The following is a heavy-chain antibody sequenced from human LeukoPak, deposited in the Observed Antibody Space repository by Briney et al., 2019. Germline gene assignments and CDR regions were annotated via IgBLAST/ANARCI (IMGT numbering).Heavy chain of an antibody. CDR2: ISGSGGST. J-gene: IGHJ6*02. V-gene: IGHV3-23*01. D-gene: IGHD3-3*01. CDR3: ARDFGYYDFWSGYSYYYYYYGMDV. CDR1: GFTFSTYW. Sequence: GGSLRLSCAASGFTFSTYWMTWVRQAPGKGLEWVSAISGSGGSTYYADSVKGRFTISRDNSKNTLYLQMNSLRAEDTAVYYCARDFGYYDFWSGYSYYYYYYGMDVWGQGTTVTVSS.